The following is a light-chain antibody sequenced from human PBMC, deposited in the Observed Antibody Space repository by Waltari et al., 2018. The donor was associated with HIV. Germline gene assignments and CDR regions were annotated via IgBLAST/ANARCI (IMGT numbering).Light chain of an antibody. J-gene: IGLJ2*01. CDR3: QSTDKTGTLIV. CDR2: KDS. CDR1: YLTTPS. V-gene: IGLV3-25*03. Sequence: LTPPPWVPVSPVQPATFSYSWHYLTTPSTIWYQLKPVQVPVFIISKDSYRPSGIPERFSGSSSGTTATLTISGVQAGDEADYYCQSTDKTGTLIVFGGGTKLTV.